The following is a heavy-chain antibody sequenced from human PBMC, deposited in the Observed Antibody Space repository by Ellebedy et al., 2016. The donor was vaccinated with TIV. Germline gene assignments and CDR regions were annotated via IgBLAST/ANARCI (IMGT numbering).Heavy chain of an antibody. Sequence: PGGSLRLSCAASGFTFSSYDLHWVRQAPGKGLEWVAIISYDGSNKYYADSVKGRFTISRDNAKHSLYLQMNSLRAEDTAVYYCARASDYFDSSAYQYRPLNYWGQGILVTVSS. J-gene: IGHJ4*02. CDR1: GFTFSSYD. V-gene: IGHV3-30-3*01. CDR3: ARASDYFDSSAYQYRPLNY. CDR2: ISYDGSNK. D-gene: IGHD3-22*01.